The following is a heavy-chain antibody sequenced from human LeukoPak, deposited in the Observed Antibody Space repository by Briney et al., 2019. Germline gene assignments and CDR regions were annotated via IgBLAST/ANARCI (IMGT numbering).Heavy chain of an antibody. Sequence: ASVKVSCKASGYTFTSYDINWVRQAPGQGLEWMGWINPDRGNTHYGQNFQGRVTLTTDTSISTAYMEVNILRSDDTAVYYCFREYSAGDYWGQGTLVTVSS. D-gene: IGHD2/OR15-2a*01. CDR3: FREYSAGDY. CDR1: GYTFTSYD. CDR2: INPDRGNT. J-gene: IGHJ4*02. V-gene: IGHV1-2*02.